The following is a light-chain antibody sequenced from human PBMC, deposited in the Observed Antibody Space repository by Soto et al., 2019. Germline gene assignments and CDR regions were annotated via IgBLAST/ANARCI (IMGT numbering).Light chain of an antibody. Sequence: EIVLTQSPATLSLSPGERATRSCRASQSVSSYLAWYQQKPGQAPRLLIYDASNRATGIPARFSGSGSGTDFTLTISSLEPEDFAVYYCQQRSNWPPVFGQGTKVHIK. CDR2: DAS. J-gene: IGKJ1*01. V-gene: IGKV3-11*01. CDR3: QQRSNWPPV. CDR1: QSVSSY.